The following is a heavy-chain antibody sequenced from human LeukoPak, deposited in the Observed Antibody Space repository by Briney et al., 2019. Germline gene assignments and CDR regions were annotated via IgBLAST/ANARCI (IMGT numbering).Heavy chain of an antibody. CDR3: AKVTDVYYYDSSVYFDY. CDR1: GFTFRNYA. D-gene: IGHD3-22*01. Sequence: GGSLRLSCAASGFTFRNYAMHWVRQAPGKGPEWVAVISHDGSNKNYADSVEGRFTISRDNSKNTLYLRMNSLRAEDTAMYYCAKVTDVYYYDSSVYFDYWGQGTLVTVSS. J-gene: IGHJ4*02. CDR2: ISHDGSNK. V-gene: IGHV3-30*18.